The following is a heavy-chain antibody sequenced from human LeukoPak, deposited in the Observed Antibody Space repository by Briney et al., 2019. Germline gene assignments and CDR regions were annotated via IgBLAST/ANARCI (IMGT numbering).Heavy chain of an antibody. CDR1: GFTFSSYG. Sequence: GGSLRLSCAASGFTFSSYGMHWVRQAPGKGLEWVAVIWYDGSNKYYADSVKGRFTISRDNSKNTLYLQMNSLRAEDTAVYCCARDEIEYSSSRYYYYGMDVWGQGTTVTVSS. CDR3: ARDEIEYSSSRYYYYGMDV. D-gene: IGHD6-6*01. CDR2: IWYDGSNK. V-gene: IGHV3-33*01. J-gene: IGHJ6*02.